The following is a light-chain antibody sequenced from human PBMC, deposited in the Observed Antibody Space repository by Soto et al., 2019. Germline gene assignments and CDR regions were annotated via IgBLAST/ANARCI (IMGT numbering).Light chain of an antibody. V-gene: IGLV2-14*01. J-gene: IGLJ1*01. CDR3: SSYTSSSTLYV. CDR2: DVS. CDR1: SSDVGGYNY. Sequence: QSVLTQPASVSGSPGQSITISCTGTSSDVGGYNYVSWYQQHPGKAPKLMIYDVSNLPSGVSNRFSGSKSVNTASLTISGLQAEDEADYYCSSYTSSSTLYVFGTGTKVTVL.